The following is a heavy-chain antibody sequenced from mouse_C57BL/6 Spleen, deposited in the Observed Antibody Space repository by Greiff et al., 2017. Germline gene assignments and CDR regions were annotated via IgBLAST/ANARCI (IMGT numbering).Heavy chain of an antibody. V-gene: IGHV10-1*01. CDR3: VRHRDVSSSWYFDV. CDR2: IRSKSNNYAT. J-gene: IGHJ1*03. D-gene: IGHD1-1*01. Sequence: EVHLVESGGGLVQPKGSLKLSCAASGFSFNTYAMNWVRQAPGKGLEWVARIRSKSNNYATYYADSVKDRFTISRDDSESMLYLQMNNLKTDDTAMYYCVRHRDVSSSWYFDVWGTGTTVTVSS. CDR1: GFSFNTYA.